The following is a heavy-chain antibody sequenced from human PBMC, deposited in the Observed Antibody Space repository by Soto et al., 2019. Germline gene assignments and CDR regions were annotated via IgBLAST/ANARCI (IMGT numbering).Heavy chain of an antibody. D-gene: IGHD4-17*01. V-gene: IGHV3-66*01. Sequence: GWSLRLSCETTVFTVSTKYMPWVRQAQGKGLEWRSVIYIDGGTKYADSVKGRFTIFRDSSKNTLYLQMSSLRGEDTAVYYCAKNRGRVTTSWHFDYWGQGT. CDR3: AKNRGRVTTSWHFDY. CDR1: VFTVSTKY. J-gene: IGHJ4*02. CDR2: IYIDGGT.